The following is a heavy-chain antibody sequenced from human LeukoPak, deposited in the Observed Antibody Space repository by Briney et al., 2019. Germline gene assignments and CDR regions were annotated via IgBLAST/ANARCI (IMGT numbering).Heavy chain of an antibody. CDR1: GFTFGDYA. CDR2: IRNKAYGETT. V-gene: IGHV3-49*04. CDR3: YRQRLVGLTYFDY. D-gene: IGHD1-1*01. Sequence: PGGSLRLSCLVSGFTFGDYAVDWVRQAPGKGLEWVGFIRNKAYGETTEYAASVNGRFTISRDDSKSIAYLQMNSLKTDDAAVYFCYRQRLVGLTYFDYWGQGTLVTVSS. J-gene: IGHJ4*02.